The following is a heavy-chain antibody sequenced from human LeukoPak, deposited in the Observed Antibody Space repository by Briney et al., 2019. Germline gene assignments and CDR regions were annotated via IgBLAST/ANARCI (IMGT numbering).Heavy chain of an antibody. CDR2: ISGSGGST. Sequence: GGSLRLSCAVSGITLSNYAMSWVRQAPGKGLEWVSAISGSGGSTYYADSVKGRFTISRDNSKNTLYLQMNSLRAEDTAVYYCAKDHALRGYCSGGSCYGFNWFDPWGQGTLVTVSS. D-gene: IGHD2-15*01. CDR1: GITLSNYA. CDR3: AKDHALRGYCSGGSCYGFNWFDP. V-gene: IGHV3-23*01. J-gene: IGHJ5*02.